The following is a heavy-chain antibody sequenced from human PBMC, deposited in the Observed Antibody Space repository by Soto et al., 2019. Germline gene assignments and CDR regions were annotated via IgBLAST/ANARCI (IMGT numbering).Heavy chain of an antibody. CDR2: ISGSDDST. CDR1: GFTFSSYA. Sequence: LRLSCAACGFTFSSYAMSWVRQAPGKGLEWVSVISGSDDSTYYADSVKGRFTISRDNSKNTLYLQMNSMSAEDTAVYYCAKRSSPSTIDYWGQGTLVTVSS. J-gene: IGHJ4*02. CDR3: AKRSSPSTIDY. V-gene: IGHV3-23*01. D-gene: IGHD6-6*01.